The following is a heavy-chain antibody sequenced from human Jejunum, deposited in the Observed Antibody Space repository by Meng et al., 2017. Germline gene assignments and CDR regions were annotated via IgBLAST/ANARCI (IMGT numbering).Heavy chain of an antibody. CDR2: SMHYSATA. J-gene: IGHJ4*02. V-gene: IGHV4-39*01. CDR1: GGPLSSNNYY. D-gene: IGHD6-25*01. CDR3: ARSPAWSSGRYFDY. Sequence: QLQLQESVLGLVTPSEALPLTFTVSGGPLSSNNYYWRWIRQPPGKGLEWIGSSMHYSATAYYNPSLKSRVTISVDTSKTLFSLELSSVTAADTGVYYCARSPAWSSGRYFDYWGQGALVTVSS.